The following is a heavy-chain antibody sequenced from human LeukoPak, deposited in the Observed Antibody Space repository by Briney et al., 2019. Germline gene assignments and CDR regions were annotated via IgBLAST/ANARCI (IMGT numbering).Heavy chain of an antibody. CDR3: AKDLNVVRGVSWFDP. CDR1: GFTFSSYE. J-gene: IGHJ5*02. D-gene: IGHD3-10*01. Sequence: GGSLRLSCAASGFTFSSYEMNWVRQAPGKGLEWVAVISYDGSNKYYADSVKGRFTISRDNSKNTLYLQMNSLRAEDTAVYYCAKDLNVVRGVSWFDPWGQGTLVTVSS. CDR2: ISYDGSNK. V-gene: IGHV3-30*18.